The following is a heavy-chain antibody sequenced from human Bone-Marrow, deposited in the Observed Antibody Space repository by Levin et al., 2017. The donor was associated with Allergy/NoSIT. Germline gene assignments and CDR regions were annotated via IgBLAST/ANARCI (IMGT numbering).Heavy chain of an antibody. CDR2: VSYSGSP. J-gene: IGHJ2*01. CDR1: SGSKNYNY. CDR3: ARSPLSSSGNYRRYFDI. D-gene: IGHD1-7*01. Sequence: TSETLSLMCIVSSGSKNYNYWTWIRQPPGKGLEWIGSVSYSGSPRYSPSLNSRVTISLDTSLKEFSLKFSSVTAADTATYFWARSPLSSSGNYRRYFDIWGRGTLVVVSS. V-gene: IGHV4-59*01.